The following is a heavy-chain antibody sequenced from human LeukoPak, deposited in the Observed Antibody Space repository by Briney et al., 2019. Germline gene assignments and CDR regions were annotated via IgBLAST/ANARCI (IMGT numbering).Heavy chain of an antibody. CDR1: GFTFRSYG. J-gene: IGHJ4*02. D-gene: IGHD6-13*01. CDR2: VWYDGNNK. V-gene: IGHV3-33*01. Sequence: PGRSLRLSCAASGFTFRSYGMHWVRQAPGKGLEWVAIVWYDGNNKYYADSVKGRFTVSRDNSKDTVSLQLNSLRAEDTAVYYCARVSGAAAGAFDYWGQGTLVTVPS. CDR3: ARVSGAAAGAFDY.